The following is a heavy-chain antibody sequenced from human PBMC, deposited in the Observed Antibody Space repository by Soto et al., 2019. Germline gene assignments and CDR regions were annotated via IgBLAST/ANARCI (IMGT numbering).Heavy chain of an antibody. V-gene: IGHV3-30-3*01. Sequence: QVQLVESGGGVVQPGRSLRLSCAASGFTFSSYAMHWVRQAPGKGLEWVAVISYDGSNKYYADSVKGRFTISRDNSKNTLYLQMNSLRAEDTAVYYCARDSGLGSWYDLTGFFDYWGQGTLVTVSS. CDR2: ISYDGSNK. CDR1: GFTFSSYA. CDR3: ARDSGLGSWYDLTGFFDY. J-gene: IGHJ4*02. D-gene: IGHD6-13*01.